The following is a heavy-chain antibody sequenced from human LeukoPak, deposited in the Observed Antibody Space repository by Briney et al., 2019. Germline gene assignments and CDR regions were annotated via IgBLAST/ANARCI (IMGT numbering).Heavy chain of an antibody. D-gene: IGHD2-2*01. J-gene: IGHJ4*02. CDR2: INHSGST. CDR1: GGSFSGYY. Sequence: SETLSLTCAVYGGSFSGYYWSWIRQPPGKGLEWIGEINHSGSTNYNPSLTSRVTISVDTSKNQFSLKLSSVTAADTAVYYCARHRGYQLLARFDYWGQGTLVTVSS. V-gene: IGHV4-34*01. CDR3: ARHRGYQLLARFDY.